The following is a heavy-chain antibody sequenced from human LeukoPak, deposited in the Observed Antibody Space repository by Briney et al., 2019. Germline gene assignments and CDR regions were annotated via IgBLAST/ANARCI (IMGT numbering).Heavy chain of an antibody. J-gene: IGHJ4*02. CDR1: GFXFSDYY. V-gene: IGHV3-11*05. CDR2: ISSSSSYT. Sequence: GGSLRLSCAASGFXFSDYYISWIRQAPGKGLEWVSYISSSSSYTNYADSVKGRFTISRENAKNSLYLQMNSLRAEDTAVYYCARGGETCTGTSCYSFDYWGQGTLVTVSS. D-gene: IGHD2-2*01. CDR3: ARGGETCTGTSCYSFDY.